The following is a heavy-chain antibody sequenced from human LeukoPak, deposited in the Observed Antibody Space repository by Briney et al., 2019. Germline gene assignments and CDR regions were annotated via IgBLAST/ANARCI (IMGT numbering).Heavy chain of an antibody. D-gene: IGHD3-9*01. J-gene: IGHJ4*02. CDR2: ISAYNGNT. V-gene: IGHV1-18*01. CDR1: GYTFTSYG. Sequence: ASVKVSCTASGYTFTSYGISWVRQAPGQGLEWMGWISAYNGNTNYAQKLQGRVTMTTDTSTSTAYMELRSLRSDDTAVYYCARDFYYDILTGYDDGGNFDYWGQGTLVTVSS. CDR3: ARDFYYDILTGYDDGGNFDY.